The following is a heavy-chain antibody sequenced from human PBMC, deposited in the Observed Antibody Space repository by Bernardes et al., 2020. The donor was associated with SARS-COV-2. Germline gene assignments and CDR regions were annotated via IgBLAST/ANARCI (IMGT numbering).Heavy chain of an antibody. D-gene: IGHD3-22*01. CDR1: GFTFRSHW. Sequence: GGALRPSCAAPGFTFRSHWMHWVRQAPGKGLGWVSRIKPDGTNANYADPVWGRFIISRDNAKNTLYLQMNSLTVEDTAVYYCARGASSGFRIDYWGQGALVTVSS. CDR3: ARGASSGFRIDY. CDR2: IKPDGTNA. V-gene: IGHV3-74*01. J-gene: IGHJ4*02.